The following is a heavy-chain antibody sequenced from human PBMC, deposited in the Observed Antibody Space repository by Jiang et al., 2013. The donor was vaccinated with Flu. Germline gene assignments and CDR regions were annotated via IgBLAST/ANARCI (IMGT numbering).Heavy chain of an antibody. J-gene: IGHJ4*02. CDR1: GFTFSSYA. D-gene: IGHD5-12*01. CDR3: ASSRSGYAFDY. CDR2: ISYDGSNK. V-gene: IGHV3-30-3*01. Sequence: VQLLESGGGVVQPGRSLRLSCAASGFTFSSYAMHWVRQAPGKGLEWVAVISYDGSNKYYADSVKGRFTISRDNSKNTLYLQMNSLRAEDTAVYYCASSRSGYAFDYVGPGNPGHRLL.